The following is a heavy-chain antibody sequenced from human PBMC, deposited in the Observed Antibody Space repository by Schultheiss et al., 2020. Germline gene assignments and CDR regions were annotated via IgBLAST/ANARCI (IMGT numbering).Heavy chain of an antibody. D-gene: IGHD2-2*02. CDR3: GKDRVGPGAIAVAWFDP. Sequence: GGSLRLSCAASRFTFSNYAMSWVRQAPGKGLEWVSAISDSGGSTYYADSVRGRFTISRDNSKNMLYLQMSRVRAEDTAIYYCGKDRVGPGAIAVAWFDPWGQGTLVNVSS. CDR1: RFTFSNYA. CDR2: ISDSGGST. J-gene: IGHJ5*02. V-gene: IGHV3-23*01.